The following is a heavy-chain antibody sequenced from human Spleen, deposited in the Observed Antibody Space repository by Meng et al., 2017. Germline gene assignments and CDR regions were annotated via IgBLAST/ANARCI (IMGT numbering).Heavy chain of an antibody. CDR3: ARDLNGDRGIYFDY. J-gene: IGHJ4*02. CDR1: GGIFSSYA. CDR2: VSTYKGNT. V-gene: IGHV1-69*10. Sequence: QVQLVQSGPEVRKPWSSVKVSFKASGGIFSSYAISWVRQAPGQGLEWMGWVSTYKGNTKYAQKFQGRVTISRDKSPSKAYMELSSLRSEDTAIYYCARDLNGDRGIYFDYWGQGTLVTVSS. D-gene: IGHD3-10*01.